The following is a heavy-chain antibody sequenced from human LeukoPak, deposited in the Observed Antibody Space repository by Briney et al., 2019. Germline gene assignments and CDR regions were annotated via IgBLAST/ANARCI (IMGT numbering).Heavy chain of an antibody. CDR3: ARDSGFNCSGGSCYSFDY. D-gene: IGHD2-15*01. Sequence: SETLSLTCTVSGSSISTYYWSWIRQAPGKGLEWIGYIYYSGSTNYNPSLKSRVTISVDTSKNQFSLKLSSVTAADTAVYYCARDSGFNCSGGSCYSFDYWGQGTLVTVSS. J-gene: IGHJ4*02. V-gene: IGHV4-59*01. CDR2: IYYSGST. CDR1: GSSISTYY.